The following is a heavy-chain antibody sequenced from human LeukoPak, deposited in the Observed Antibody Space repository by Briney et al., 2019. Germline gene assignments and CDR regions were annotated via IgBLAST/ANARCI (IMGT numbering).Heavy chain of an antibody. Sequence: HPGGSLRLSCAASGFTFSSYSMNWVRQDPGKGLVWVSFINPDGSTTNYADSVKGRFTISRDNAKNALYLQMNSLRAEDTAVYYCAKDLHYGSADYWGQGTLVTVSS. CDR1: GFTFSSYS. V-gene: IGHV3-74*01. CDR3: AKDLHYGSADY. J-gene: IGHJ4*02. CDR2: INPDGSTT. D-gene: IGHD3-10*01.